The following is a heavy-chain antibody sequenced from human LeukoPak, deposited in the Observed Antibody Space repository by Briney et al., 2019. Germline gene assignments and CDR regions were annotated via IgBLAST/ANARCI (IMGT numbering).Heavy chain of an antibody. V-gene: IGHV3-30*18. CDR1: GFTFSSYG. CDR3: AKMVSSGAVPGLTD. J-gene: IGHJ4*02. CDR2: ISYDGSNK. D-gene: IGHD6-19*01. Sequence: PAKSLTLSCAASGFTFSSYGMHWVRQAPGKGLEWVAVISYDGSNKYYADSVKGRFTISRDNSKNTLYLQMNSLRAEDTAVYYCAKMVSSGAVPGLTDWGQGSLVTVSS.